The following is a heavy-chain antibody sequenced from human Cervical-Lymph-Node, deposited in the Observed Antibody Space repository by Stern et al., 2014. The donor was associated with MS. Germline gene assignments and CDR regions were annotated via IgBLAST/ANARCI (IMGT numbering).Heavy chain of an antibody. Sequence: EVQLVESGGGLVHPGGSLRLSCAASGFSFSSNAMHWVRQAPGQGLEFVSAISSNGSRTYYASSVEVRFTISRDNSKNTLYLQMGSLRTDDMAVYYCARGGVGAITWGQGTLVTVSS. CDR1: GFSFSSNA. CDR2: ISSNGSRT. CDR3: ARGGVGAIT. D-gene: IGHD1-26*01. J-gene: IGHJ4*02. V-gene: IGHV3-64*01.